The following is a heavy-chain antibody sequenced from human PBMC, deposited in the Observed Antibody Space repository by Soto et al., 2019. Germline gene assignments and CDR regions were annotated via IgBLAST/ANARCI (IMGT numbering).Heavy chain of an antibody. Sequence: QVQLVQSGAEVKKPGASVKVSCKAAGYACTSHYMHWVRQAPGQGLERMGIINPGGGGPNYAPMFQGRVPVTSDTSPSEVYMYLSGLRSDDTAVYYSATSRYSGADSPTDYWGQGTLVTVSS. CDR1: GYACTSHY. CDR2: INPGGGGP. D-gene: IGHD2-15*01. CDR3: ATSRYSGADSPTDY. J-gene: IGHJ4*02. V-gene: IGHV1-46*01.